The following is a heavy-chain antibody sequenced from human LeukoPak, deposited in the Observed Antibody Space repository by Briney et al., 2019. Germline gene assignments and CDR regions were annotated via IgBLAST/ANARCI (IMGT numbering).Heavy chain of an antibody. Sequence: GGSLRLSCAASGFTFSSYAMHWVRQAPGKGLEWVAVISYDGSNKYYADSVKGRFTISRDNSKNTLYLQMNSLRAEDTAVYYCAREGAGDFDYWGQGTLVTVSS. CDR3: AREGAGDFDY. D-gene: IGHD6-19*01. CDR1: GFTFSSYA. J-gene: IGHJ4*02. V-gene: IGHV3-30*04. CDR2: ISYDGSNK.